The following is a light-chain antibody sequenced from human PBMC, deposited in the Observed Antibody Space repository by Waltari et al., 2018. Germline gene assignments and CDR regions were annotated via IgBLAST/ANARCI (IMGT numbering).Light chain of an antibody. J-gene: IGKJ5*01. V-gene: IGKV3-11*01. CDR3: HQRHSWPIT. CDR2: DAS. CDR1: QSVGSY. Sequence: EIVLTQSPATLSLSPGERATLSCRASQSVGSYFAWYKQKPGQAPSLLIYDASHGATGSPARFSGSGSGTDFTLTISSLEFEDSAVYFCHQRHSWPITFGQGTRLEIK.